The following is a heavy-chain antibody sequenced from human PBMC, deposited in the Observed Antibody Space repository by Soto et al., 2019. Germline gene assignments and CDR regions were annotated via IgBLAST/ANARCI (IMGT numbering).Heavy chain of an antibody. J-gene: IGHJ4*02. CDR1: GYTFATYG. CDR3: ARGVPLWFGESPYYFDY. V-gene: IGHV1-18*01. D-gene: IGHD3-10*01. Sequence: QVQLVQSGAEVKKPGASVKVSCKASGYTFATYGISWVRQAPGQGLEWMGWISAYNGITNYAQNLQGRVTMTTDTSTSTAYMELRSLRADDTAVYDCARGVPLWFGESPYYFDYWGQGTLVTVSS. CDR2: ISAYNGIT.